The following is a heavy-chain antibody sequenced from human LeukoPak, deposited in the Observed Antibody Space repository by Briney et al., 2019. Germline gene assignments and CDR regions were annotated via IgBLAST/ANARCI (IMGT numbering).Heavy chain of an antibody. CDR2: ITGSGGTT. D-gene: IGHD6-13*01. Sequence: PGGSLRLSCAASGFTFNNYAMSWVRQGPGKGLEWVSAITGSGGTTYYADSVKGRFTISRDNSKNTLYLQMNSLRGDDTAIYYCGKAPRAAAGTYNGMDVWGQGTTVTVSS. J-gene: IGHJ6*02. CDR1: GFTFNNYA. CDR3: GKAPRAAAGTYNGMDV. V-gene: IGHV3-23*01.